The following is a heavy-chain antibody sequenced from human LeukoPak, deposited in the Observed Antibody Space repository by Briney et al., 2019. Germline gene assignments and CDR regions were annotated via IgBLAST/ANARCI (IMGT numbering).Heavy chain of an antibody. CDR2: INPSGGST. D-gene: IGHD2-2*01. CDR1: GYTFTSYY. V-gene: IGHV1-46*01. Sequence: ASVKVSCKASGYTFTSYYMHWVRQAPGQGLEWMGIINPSGGSTSYAQKFQGRVTMTRDTSTSTVYMGLSSLRSEDTAVYYCASPVGVPAAMGRDYYYYYGMDVWGQGTTVTVSS. J-gene: IGHJ6*02. CDR3: ASPVGVPAAMGRDYYYYYGMDV.